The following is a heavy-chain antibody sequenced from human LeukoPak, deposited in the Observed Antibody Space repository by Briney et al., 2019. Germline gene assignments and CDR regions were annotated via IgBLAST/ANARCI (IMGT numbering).Heavy chain of an antibody. CDR2: INHSGST. Sequence: SETLSLTCAVYGGSFSGYYWSWIRQPPGKGLEWIGEINHSGSTDYNPSLKSRVTVSVDTSKIQFSLKLSSVTAADTAVYYCARTLDNSGYYRNFDYWGQGTLVTVSS. CDR3: ARTLDNSGYYRNFDY. J-gene: IGHJ4*02. CDR1: GGSFSGYY. D-gene: IGHD3-22*01. V-gene: IGHV4-34*01.